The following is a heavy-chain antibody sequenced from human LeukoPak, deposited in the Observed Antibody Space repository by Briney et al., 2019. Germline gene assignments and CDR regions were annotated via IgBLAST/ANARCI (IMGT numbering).Heavy chain of an antibody. Sequence: ASVKVSCKASGYTFTSYYMHWVRQAPGQGLEWMGIINPSGGSTGYAQKFQGRVTMTRDTSTSTVYMELSSLRSEDTAVYYCARGREMATIDSWFDPWGQGTLVTVSS. J-gene: IGHJ5*02. CDR3: ARGREMATIDSWFDP. D-gene: IGHD5-24*01. CDR1: GYTFTSYY. CDR2: INPSGGST. V-gene: IGHV1-46*01.